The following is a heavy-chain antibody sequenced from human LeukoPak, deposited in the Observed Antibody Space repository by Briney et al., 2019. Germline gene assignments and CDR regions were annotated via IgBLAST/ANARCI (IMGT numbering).Heavy chain of an antibody. CDR2: ISSSGGTI. CDR1: GFTFSHYE. Sequence: GGSLRLSCIGSGFTFSHYEMNWVRQAPGKGLEWVSYISSSGGTIYYADSVKGRFTISRDNAKNSLYLQVNSLRAEDTAVYYCARADVGPIDPWGQGTLVTVSS. J-gene: IGHJ5*02. D-gene: IGHD3-10*02. V-gene: IGHV3-48*03. CDR3: ARADVGPIDP.